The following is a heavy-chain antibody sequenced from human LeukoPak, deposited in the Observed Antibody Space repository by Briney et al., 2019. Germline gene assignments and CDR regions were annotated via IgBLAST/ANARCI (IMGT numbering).Heavy chain of an antibody. CDR2: IWSDGSNK. J-gene: IGHJ4*02. Sequence: GGSVRLSCHPSVFTFSSYDMHCVRQAPDKGLVWVAFIWSDGSNKYYADSVKGRFTISRDNSKNTLFLQMNSLRAEDTAVYYCARSQSSRQITIPKTRRYFDYWGQGVLVTVSS. V-gene: IGHV3-30*02. CDR1: VFTFSSYD. CDR3: ARSQSSRQITIPKTRRYFDY. D-gene: IGHD3-10*01.